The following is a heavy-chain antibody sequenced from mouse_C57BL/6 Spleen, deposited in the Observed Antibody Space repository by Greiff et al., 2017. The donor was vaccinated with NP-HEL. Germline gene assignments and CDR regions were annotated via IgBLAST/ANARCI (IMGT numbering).Heavy chain of an antibody. CDR3: ARELRGYFDV. J-gene: IGHJ1*03. CDR1: GYSITSGYD. CDR2: ISYSGST. Sequence: EVQLQQSGPGMVKPSQSLSLTCTVTGYSITSGYDWHWIRHFPGNKLEWMGYISYSGSTNYNPSLKSRISITHDTSKNHFFLKLNSVTTEDTATYYCARELRGYFDVWGTGTTVTVSS. V-gene: IGHV3-1*01. D-gene: IGHD1-1*01.